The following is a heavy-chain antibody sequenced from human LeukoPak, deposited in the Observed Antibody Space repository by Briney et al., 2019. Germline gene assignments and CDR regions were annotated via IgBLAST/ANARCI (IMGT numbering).Heavy chain of an antibody. Sequence: SETLSLTCTVSGGSISSYYWSWIRQPPGKGLEWIGYIYYSGSTNYNPSFKSRVTISVDTSKNQFSLKLSSVTAADTAVYYCASNIRGPYYYYYMDVWGKGTTVTVSS. J-gene: IGHJ6*03. CDR2: IYYSGST. CDR1: GGSISSYY. CDR3: ASNIRGPYYYYYMDV. V-gene: IGHV4-59*01. D-gene: IGHD3-3*02.